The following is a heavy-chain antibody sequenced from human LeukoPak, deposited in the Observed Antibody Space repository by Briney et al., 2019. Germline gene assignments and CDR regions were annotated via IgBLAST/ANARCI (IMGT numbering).Heavy chain of an antibody. CDR1: GFTFSSYS. CDR2: ISSTSSYI. J-gene: IGHJ4*02. D-gene: IGHD6-6*01. Sequence: PGGSLRLSCAASGFTFSSYSMNWVRQAPGKGLEWVSSISSTSSYIYYADSVKGRFTISSDNAKNSLYLLMNSLRAEDTAVYYCARSGSSSSRKDYWGQGTLVTVSS. V-gene: IGHV3-21*01. CDR3: ARSGSSSSRKDY.